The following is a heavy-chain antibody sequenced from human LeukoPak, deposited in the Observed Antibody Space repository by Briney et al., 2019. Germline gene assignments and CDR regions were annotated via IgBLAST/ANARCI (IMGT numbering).Heavy chain of an antibody. Sequence: SETLSLTCTVSGGSISSYYWSWIRQPAGKGLEWIGRIYTSGSTNYNPSLKSRVTMSVDTSKNQFSLKLSSVTAADTAVYYCARAAGHYCSSTSCYTNNWFDPWGQGTLVTVSS. CDR1: GGSISSYY. D-gene: IGHD2-2*02. CDR3: ARAAGHYCSSTSCYTNNWFDP. CDR2: IYTSGST. V-gene: IGHV4-4*07. J-gene: IGHJ5*02.